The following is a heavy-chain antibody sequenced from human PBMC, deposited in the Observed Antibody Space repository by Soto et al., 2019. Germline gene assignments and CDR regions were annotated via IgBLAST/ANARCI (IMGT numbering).Heavy chain of an antibody. CDR1: GFTFSSYG. D-gene: IGHD1-7*01. V-gene: IGHV3-33*01. CDR3: ARGFVTGTTGDNWFDP. Sequence: QVQLEESGGGVVQPGRSLRLSCAASGFTFSSYGMHWVRQAPGKGLEWVAVIWYDGSNKYYADSVKGRFTISRDNSKNTLYLQMNSLRAEDTAVYYCARGFVTGTTGDNWFDPWGQGTLVTVSS. CDR2: IWYDGSNK. J-gene: IGHJ5*02.